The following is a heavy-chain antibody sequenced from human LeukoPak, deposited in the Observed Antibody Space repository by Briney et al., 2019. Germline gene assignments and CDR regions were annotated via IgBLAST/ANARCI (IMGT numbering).Heavy chain of an antibody. D-gene: IGHD3-22*01. CDR2: ISGSGGST. V-gene: IGHV3-23*01. J-gene: IGHJ4*02. CDR3: AKVASYYDSRYYSDY. Sequence: GGSLRLSCAASGFTFSSYSMSWVRQAPGKGLEWVSAISGSGGSTYYADSVKGRFTISRDNSKNTLYLQMNSLRAEDTAVYYCAKVASYYDSRYYSDYWGQGTLVTVSS. CDR1: GFTFSSYS.